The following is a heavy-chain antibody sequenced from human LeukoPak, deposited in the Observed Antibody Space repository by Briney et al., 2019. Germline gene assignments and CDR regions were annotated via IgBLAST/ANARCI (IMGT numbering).Heavy chain of an antibody. J-gene: IGHJ4*02. CDR1: GFTFSSYA. V-gene: IGHV3-23*01. CDR3: ATQIDYVWGSYPVQDY. D-gene: IGHD3-16*02. Sequence: PGGSLRLSCAASGFTFSSYAMSWVRQAPGKGLEWVSAISGSGGSTYYADSVKGRFTISRDNSKNTLYLQMNSLRAEGTAVYYCATQIDYVWGSYPVQDYWGQGTLVTVSS. CDR2: ISGSGGST.